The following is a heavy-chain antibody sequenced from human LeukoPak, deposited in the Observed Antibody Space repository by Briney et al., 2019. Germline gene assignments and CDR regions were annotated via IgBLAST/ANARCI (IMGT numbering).Heavy chain of an antibody. CDR3: ARDQIYGATFDY. J-gene: IGHJ4*02. CDR2: ISDDGRNK. CDR1: GFTFSDYS. V-gene: IGHV3-30*04. D-gene: IGHD4-17*01. Sequence: GGSLRLSCAASGFTFSDYSMHWGRQAPGKGLEWVTLISDDGRNKNYADSVKGRFTISRDDSRNTLYLQMISLRVEDTAVYYCARDQIYGATFDYWGQGTLVTVSS.